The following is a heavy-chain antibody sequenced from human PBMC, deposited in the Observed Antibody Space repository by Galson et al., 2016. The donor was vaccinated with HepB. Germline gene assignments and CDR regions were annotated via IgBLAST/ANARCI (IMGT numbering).Heavy chain of an antibody. CDR1: GFTFSNYW. Sequence: LRLSCAASGFTFSNYWMSWVRQAPGKGLEWVANIKQDGNEKYYVDSVKGRFTISRDNARNSMYLQMNSLRAEDTAVYYCARKGGIYSPWGYWGQGTLVTVSS. CDR3: ARKGGIYSPWGY. D-gene: IGHD3-10*01. V-gene: IGHV3-7*03. J-gene: IGHJ4*02. CDR2: IKQDGNEK.